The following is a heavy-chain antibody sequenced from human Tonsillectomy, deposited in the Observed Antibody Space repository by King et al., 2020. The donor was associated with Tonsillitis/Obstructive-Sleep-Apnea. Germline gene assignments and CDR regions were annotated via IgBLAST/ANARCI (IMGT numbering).Heavy chain of an antibody. Sequence: VQLVESGGGVVQPGRSLRLSCAASGFTFSSYAMHWVRQAPGKGLEWVAVISYDGSNKYYADSVKGRFTISRDNSKNTLYLQMNSLRAEDTAVYYCARDEVGATTGHFDYWGQGTLVTVSS. CDR3: ARDEVGATTGHFDY. CDR2: ISYDGSNK. V-gene: IGHV3-30*04. CDR1: GFTFSSYA. J-gene: IGHJ4*02. D-gene: IGHD1-26*01.